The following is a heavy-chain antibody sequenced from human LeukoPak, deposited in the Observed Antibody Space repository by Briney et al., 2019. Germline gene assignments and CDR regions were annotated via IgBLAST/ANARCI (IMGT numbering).Heavy chain of an antibody. CDR1: GYTFTGYY. Sequence: ASVKVSRKASGYTFTGYYMLWVRQAPGQGLEWMGWINPNSGGTNYAQKFQGRVTMTRDTSISTAYMELSRLRSDDTAVCYCARVRRITMVRGVIGYWGQGTLVTVSS. D-gene: IGHD3-10*01. V-gene: IGHV1-2*02. J-gene: IGHJ4*02. CDR3: ARVRRITMVRGVIGY. CDR2: INPNSGGT.